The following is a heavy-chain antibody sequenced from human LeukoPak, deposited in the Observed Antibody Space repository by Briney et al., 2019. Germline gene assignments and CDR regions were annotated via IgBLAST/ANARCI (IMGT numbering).Heavy chain of an antibody. CDR1: GGSISSSSYY. V-gene: IGHV4-39*07. CDR2: IYYSGST. Sequence: SETLSLTCTVSGGSISSSSYYWGWIRQPPGKGLEWIGSIYYSGSTYYNPSLKSRVTISVDTSKNQFSLKLSSVTAADTAVYYCVRQDTSGWLFDLWGQGTLVTVSS. J-gene: IGHJ5*02. D-gene: IGHD6-19*01. CDR3: VRQDTSGWLFDL.